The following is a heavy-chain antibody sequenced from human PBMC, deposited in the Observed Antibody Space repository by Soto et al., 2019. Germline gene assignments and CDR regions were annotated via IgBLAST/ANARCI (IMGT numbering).Heavy chain of an antibody. CDR1: GGSISSGGYY. V-gene: IGHV4-31*03. J-gene: IGHJ4*02. CDR2: IYHSGTT. Sequence: SETLSLTCTVSGGSISSGGYYWSWIRQHPGKGLEWIGYIYHSGTTYYNPSLKSRVTISVDTSKNQFSLKLSSVTAADTAVYYCARGGRKLLAYWGQGTLVPVSS. D-gene: IGHD2-15*01. CDR3: ARGGRKLLAY.